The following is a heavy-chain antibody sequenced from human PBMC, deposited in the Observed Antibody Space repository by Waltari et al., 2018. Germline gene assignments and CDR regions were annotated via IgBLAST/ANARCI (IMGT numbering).Heavy chain of an antibody. CDR3: ASHFEDYYYYMDV. J-gene: IGHJ6*03. CDR1: GFSFHSYT. Sequence: EVQLVESGGGLVTPGESLRLSCVASGFSFHSYTMNWVRQAPGKWLEWVSSIGANGDYIYYADSVRGRFTTTRDNARNSLYLQMTSLRVDDSAIYFCASHFEDYYYYMDVWGKGTTVTVSS. CDR2: IGANGDYI. V-gene: IGHV3-21*04.